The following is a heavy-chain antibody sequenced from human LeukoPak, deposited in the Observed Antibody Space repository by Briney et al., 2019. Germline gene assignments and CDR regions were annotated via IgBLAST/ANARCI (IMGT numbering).Heavy chain of an antibody. J-gene: IGHJ5*02. CDR1: GFPLSSYA. V-gene: IGHV3-23*01. CDR2: ISGSGGST. CDR3: AHPTEYSSSWYGNWFDP. D-gene: IGHD6-13*01. Sequence: GGSLRLSCAVSGFPLSSYAMSWVRQAPGKGLEWVSAISGSGGSTYYADSVKGRFTISRDNSKNTLYLQMNSLRVEDTAVYYCAHPTEYSSSWYGNWFDPWGQGTLVTVSS.